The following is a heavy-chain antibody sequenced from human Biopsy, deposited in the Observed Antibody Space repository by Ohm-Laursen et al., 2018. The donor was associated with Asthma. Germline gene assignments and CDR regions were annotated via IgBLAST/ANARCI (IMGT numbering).Heavy chain of an antibody. D-gene: IGHD3-10*01. J-gene: IGHJ6*02. CDR3: ARAVDYSHYYGIDV. CDR1: GYTFNSAG. CDR2: ISVYNGNT. V-gene: IGHV1-18*03. Sequence: SSVKVSCNTSGYTFNSAGITWVRQAPGQGLEWMGWISVYNGNTKVAQKLQDRVTMITDTSTSTAYMELRSLRSDDMAVYFCARAVDYSHYYGIDVWGQGTTVTVS.